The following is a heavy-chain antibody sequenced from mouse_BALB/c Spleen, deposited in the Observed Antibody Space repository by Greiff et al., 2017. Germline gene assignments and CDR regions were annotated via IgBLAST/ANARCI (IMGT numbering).Heavy chain of an antibody. CDR1: GYTFTDYY. J-gene: IGHJ3*01. CDR3: ARRGSGYVDWFAY. CDR2: IYPGSGNT. D-gene: IGHD3-1*01. Sequence: QVQLKQSGAELARPGASVKLSCKASGYTFTDYYINWVKQRTGQGLEWIGEIYPGSGNTYYNEKFKGKATLTADKSSSTAYMQLSSLTSEDSAVYFCARRGSGYVDWFAYWGQGTLVTVSA. V-gene: IGHV1-77*01.